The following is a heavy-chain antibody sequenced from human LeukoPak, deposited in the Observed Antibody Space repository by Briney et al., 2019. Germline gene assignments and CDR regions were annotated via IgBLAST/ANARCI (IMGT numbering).Heavy chain of an antibody. V-gene: IGHV1-2*02. J-gene: IGHJ4*02. CDR1: GYTFSGYY. CDR3: ARANSDGYNTYIDS. CDR2: IKPNSGGT. Sequence: ASVKVSCKASGYTFSGYYIHWVRQAPGQGLEWMGWIKPNSGGTHFTQKFQGRVTMTRDTSISTAYMELGRLQSDHTAVYYCARANSDGYNTYIDSWGQGTLVTVSS. D-gene: IGHD5-24*01.